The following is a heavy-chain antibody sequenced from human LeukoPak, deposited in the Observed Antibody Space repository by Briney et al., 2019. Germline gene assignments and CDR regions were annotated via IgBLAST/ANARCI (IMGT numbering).Heavy chain of an antibody. Sequence: GGSLRLSCAASGFTFSSNAMSWVRQAPGKGLEWVSAISPSGANTYYADSVEGRFTISRDNAKNTLYLQMNSLRAEDTAVYYCAKEERGFDYWGQGILVTVSS. CDR3: AKEERGFDY. J-gene: IGHJ4*02. CDR1: GFTFSSNA. CDR2: ISPSGANT. V-gene: IGHV3-23*01.